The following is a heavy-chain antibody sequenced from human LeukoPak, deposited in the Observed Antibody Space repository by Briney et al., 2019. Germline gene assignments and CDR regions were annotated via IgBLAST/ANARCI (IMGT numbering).Heavy chain of an antibody. CDR3: ARNSAVATSRSWFDP. CDR1: DVSISNYY. J-gene: IGHJ5*02. CDR2: ACYSGST. Sequence: SETLSLTCSVFDVSISNYYWSWIRQPPGKGLEWFGYACYSGSTTYNPSLESRVTISVDTSKNQFSLKLTAVTAADTAVYYCARNSAVATSRSWFDPWGQGTLVTVSS. D-gene: IGHD6-19*01. V-gene: IGHV4-59*08.